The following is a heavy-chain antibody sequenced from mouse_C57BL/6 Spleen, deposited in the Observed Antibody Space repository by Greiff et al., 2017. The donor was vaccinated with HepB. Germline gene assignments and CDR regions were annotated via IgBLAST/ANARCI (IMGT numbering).Heavy chain of an antibody. Sequence: LVESGAELVRPGASVKLSCKASGYTFTDYYINWVKQRPGQGLEWIARIYPGSGNTYYNEKFKGKATLTAEKSSSTAYMQLSSLTSEDSAVYFCARETGTPYWGQGTLVTVSA. CDR1: GYTFTDYY. V-gene: IGHV1-76*01. CDR2: IYPGSGNT. D-gene: IGHD4-1*01. CDR3: ARETGTPY. J-gene: IGHJ3*01.